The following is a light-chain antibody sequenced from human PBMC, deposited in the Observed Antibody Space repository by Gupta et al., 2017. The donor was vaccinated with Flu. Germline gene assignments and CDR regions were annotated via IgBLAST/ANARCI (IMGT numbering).Light chain of an antibody. V-gene: IGKV1-39*01. CDR2: AAS. CDR3: QQSYSDHLST. Sequence: DIQMTQSPSSLSASVGDRVTITCRASQSISSYLNWYQQKPGKAPKLLIYAASSLQSGVPSRFSGSGSGKHFILTIRSLQPEDFATYYCQQSYSDHLSTFGQGTTLEIK. J-gene: IGKJ2*02. CDR1: QSISSY.